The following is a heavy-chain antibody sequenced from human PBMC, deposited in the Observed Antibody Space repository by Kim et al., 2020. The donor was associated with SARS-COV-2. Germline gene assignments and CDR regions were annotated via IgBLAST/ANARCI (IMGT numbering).Heavy chain of an antibody. V-gene: IGHV1-3*01. CDR1: GYTFTSYV. CDR2: INAGNGDT. J-gene: IGHJ4*02. D-gene: IGHD3-10*01. Sequence: ASVKVSCKASGYTFTSYVMHWVRQAPGQRLEWMGWINAGNGDTKYSQKFQGRVTITRDTSASTAYMELSSLRSEDTAVYYCYPHLYGSGSSSDYWGQGTLVTVSS. CDR3: YPHLYGSGSSSDY.